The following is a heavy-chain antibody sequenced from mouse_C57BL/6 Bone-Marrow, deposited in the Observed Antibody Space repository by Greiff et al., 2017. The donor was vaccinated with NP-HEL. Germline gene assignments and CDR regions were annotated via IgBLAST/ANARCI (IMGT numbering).Heavy chain of an antibody. V-gene: IGHV1-82*01. CDR2: IYPGDGDT. CDR3: AREGYYGGAWFAY. J-gene: IGHJ3*01. D-gene: IGHD1-1*01. Sequence: LVESGPELVKPGASVKISCKASGYAFSSSWMNWVKQRPGKGLEWIGRIYPGDGDTNYNGKFKGKATLTADKSSSTAYMQLSSLTSEDSAVYFCAREGYYGGAWFAYWGQGTLVTVSA. CDR1: GYAFSSSW.